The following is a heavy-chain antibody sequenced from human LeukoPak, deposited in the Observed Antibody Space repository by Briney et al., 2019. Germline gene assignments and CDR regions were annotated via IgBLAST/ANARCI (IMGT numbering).Heavy chain of an antibody. CDR3: ARDCPDYYYYMDV. CDR2: ISYDGSNK. J-gene: IGHJ6*03. CDR1: GFTFSSYA. Sequence: GRSLRLSCAASGFTFSSYAMHWVRQAPGKGLEWVAVISYDGSNKYYADSVKGRFTISRDNSKNTLYLQMNSLRAEDTAVYYCARDCPDYYYYMDVWGKGTTVTVSS. V-gene: IGHV3-30*04.